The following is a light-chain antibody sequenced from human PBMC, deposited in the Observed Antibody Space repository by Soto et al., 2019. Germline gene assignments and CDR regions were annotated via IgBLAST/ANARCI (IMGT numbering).Light chain of an antibody. CDR3: QQYGGSPRT. CDR1: QTIGSSH. CDR2: AAS. Sequence: EIVVTQSPGTLSLSPGERAALSCRASQTIGSSHLAWYQQKPGQAPRVLIFAASSRATGIPDRFSGSGSGTDFTLTISRLEPEDFAVYYCQQYGGSPRTFGQGTKVDIK. V-gene: IGKV3-20*01. J-gene: IGKJ1*01.